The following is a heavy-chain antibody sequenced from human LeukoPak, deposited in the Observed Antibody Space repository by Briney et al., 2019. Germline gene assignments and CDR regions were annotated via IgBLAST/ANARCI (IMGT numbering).Heavy chain of an antibody. J-gene: IGHJ5*01. CDR3: ARGLLYSGSFSRNWCDS. V-gene: IGHV4-39*01. D-gene: IGHD1-26*01. Sequence: PSETLSLTCTVSGGSITISSYYWGWIRQPPGKGLEWIGSIYYSGNTYYNPSLKSRVSISIDTSRHQFALKLSSVTAADTAVYYCARGLLYSGSFSRNWCDSWGHGTLVTVSS. CDR2: IYYSGNT. CDR1: GGSITISSYY.